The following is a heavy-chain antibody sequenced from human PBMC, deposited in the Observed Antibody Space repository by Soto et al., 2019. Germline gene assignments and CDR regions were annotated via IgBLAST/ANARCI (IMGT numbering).Heavy chain of an antibody. Sequence: PGESLKISCETSGFTFTNYWIVWVRQVPGKGLEWMGLIYPADSDTRYNPSFQGQVTISADTSTNTAFLHWSSLSASDSATYYCARSLVNGTYEAFDIWGQGTMVTVSS. J-gene: IGHJ3*02. CDR1: GFTFTNYW. D-gene: IGHD6-13*01. CDR2: IYPADSDT. V-gene: IGHV5-51*01. CDR3: ARSLVNGTYEAFDI.